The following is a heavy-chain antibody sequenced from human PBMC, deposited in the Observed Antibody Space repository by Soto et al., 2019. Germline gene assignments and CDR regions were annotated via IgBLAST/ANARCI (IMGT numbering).Heavy chain of an antibody. CDR1: GFTFNRHA. D-gene: IGHD2-8*01. Sequence: EVQLLESGGGLVQPGGSLRLSCTASGFTFNRHAMTWVRQAPGKGLEWVSGLSDSGGSIYYADSVKGRFTISRDNSMHNLYLQMNTLRAEDTAVYYCAKVSSAWYAGFFDLWGQGTLVTVSS. CDR3: AKVSSAWYAGFFDL. CDR2: LSDSGGSI. J-gene: IGHJ4*02. V-gene: IGHV3-23*01.